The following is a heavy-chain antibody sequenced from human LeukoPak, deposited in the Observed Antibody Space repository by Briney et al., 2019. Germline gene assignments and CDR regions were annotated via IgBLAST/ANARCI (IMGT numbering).Heavy chain of an antibody. CDR1: GGSISSSSYY. D-gene: IGHD6-13*01. V-gene: IGHV4-39*01. Sequence: SSETLSLTCTVSGGSISSSSYYGGWIRQPPGKGLEWIGSIYYSGSTYYNPSLKSRVTISVDTSKNQFSLKLSSVTSADTAVYYCARVDYSSSWYYFDYWGQGTLVTVSS. CDR3: ARVDYSSSWYYFDY. CDR2: IYYSGST. J-gene: IGHJ4*02.